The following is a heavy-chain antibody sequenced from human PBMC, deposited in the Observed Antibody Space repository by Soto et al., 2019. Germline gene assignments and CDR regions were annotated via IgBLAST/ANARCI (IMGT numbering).Heavy chain of an antibody. D-gene: IGHD3-10*01. Sequence: GSLRLSCEASGFIFSTTDMSWVRQAPGKGLEWVSTIYGDGRTTYYADSVRGRFSISRDNSKNMVYLQMDSLRVDDTAIYYCVKNSGWFNSWGQGSLVTVSS. CDR3: VKNSGWFNS. CDR2: IYGDGRTT. V-gene: IGHV3-23*01. CDR1: GFIFSTTD. J-gene: IGHJ5*01.